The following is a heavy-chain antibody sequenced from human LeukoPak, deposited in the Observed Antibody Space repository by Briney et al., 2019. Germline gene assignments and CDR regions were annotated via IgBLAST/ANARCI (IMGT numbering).Heavy chain of an antibody. V-gene: IGHV3-21*01. J-gene: IGHJ4*02. D-gene: IGHD5-18*01. CDR3: ARDLSGVTGYTYGRGIDY. CDR1: GFTFSSYS. CDR2: ISSSSSYI. Sequence: GGSLRLSCAASGFTFSSYSMNWVRQAPGKGLEWVSSISSSSSYIYYADSVKGRFTISRDNAKTSLYLQMNSLRAEDTAVYYCARDLSGVTGYTYGRGIDYWGQGTLVTVSS.